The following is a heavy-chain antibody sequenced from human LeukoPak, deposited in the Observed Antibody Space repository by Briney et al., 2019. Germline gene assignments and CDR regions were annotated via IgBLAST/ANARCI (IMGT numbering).Heavy chain of an antibody. D-gene: IGHD1-26*01. CDR2: IIGSGTEM. Sequence: KPGGSLRLSCGVSGFTFNSYSMNWVRQAPGKGLEWVASIIGSGTEMFYADSVKGRFTISRDNSKKSLYLQMNSLRVEDTAVYYCAKVQSDIVGAVFFALDVWGQGTMVSVSS. V-gene: IGHV3-21*01. CDR3: AKVQSDIVGAVFFALDV. CDR1: GFTFNSYS. J-gene: IGHJ3*01.